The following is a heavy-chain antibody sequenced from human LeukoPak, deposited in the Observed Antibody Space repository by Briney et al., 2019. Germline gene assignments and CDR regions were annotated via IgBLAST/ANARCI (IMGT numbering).Heavy chain of an antibody. D-gene: IGHD2-15*01. V-gene: IGHV3-74*01. CDR2: IKTDGSST. CDR1: GFTFSSYS. J-gene: IGHJ4*02. CDR3: ARVGGALLPFDY. Sequence: GGSLRLSCAAPGFTFSSYSMNWVRQAPGKGLEWVSRIKTDGSSTSYADSVKGRFTISRDNAKNTLYLQMNSLRAEVTAVYYCARVGGALLPFDYWGQGTLVTVSS.